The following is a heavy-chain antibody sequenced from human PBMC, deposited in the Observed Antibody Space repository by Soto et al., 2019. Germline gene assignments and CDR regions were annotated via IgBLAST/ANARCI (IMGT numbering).Heavy chain of an antibody. CDR3: ARQEDGYNSVNWFDP. V-gene: IGHV3-30-3*01. J-gene: IGHJ5*02. Sequence: GGSLRLSCAASGFTFSSYAMHWVRQAPGKGLEWVAVISYDGSNKYYADSVKGRFTISRDNSKNTLYLQMNSLRAEDTAVYYCARQEDGYNSVNWFDPWGQGTLVTVSS. CDR2: ISYDGSNK. CDR1: GFTFSSYA. D-gene: IGHD5-12*01.